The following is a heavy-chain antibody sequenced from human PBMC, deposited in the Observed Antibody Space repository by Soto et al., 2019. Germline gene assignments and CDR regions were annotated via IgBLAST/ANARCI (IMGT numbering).Heavy chain of an antibody. CDR1: GFSFSNYS. CDR2: IRGGRSYL. D-gene: IGHD2-15*01. Sequence: EVQLVESGGGLVKPGGSLRLSCATSGFSFSNYSLNWVRQAPGKGLEWVSSIRGGRSYLSYTDSLKGRFTVSRDNANKSLYVQMNSQKAEYPAVYYWARDGTYCSGISSRDYYHYMDVWGKGTTVTVSS. V-gene: IGHV3-21*01. J-gene: IGHJ6*03. CDR3: ARDGTYCSGISSRDYYHYMDV.